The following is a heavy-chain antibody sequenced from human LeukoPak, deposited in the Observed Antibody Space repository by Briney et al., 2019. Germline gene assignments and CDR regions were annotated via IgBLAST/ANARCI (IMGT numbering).Heavy chain of an antibody. D-gene: IGHD4-23*01. V-gene: IGHV5-10-1*01. CDR3: ARHYGGYSEFDY. CDR2: IDPSDSYT. Sequence: GESLKISCKGSGYSFTSYWISWVRQMPGKGLEWMGRIDPSDSYTNQSPSFQGHVTISADKSISTAYLQWSSLKASDTAIYCCARHYGGYSEFDYWGQGTLVTVSS. CDR1: GYSFTSYW. J-gene: IGHJ4*02.